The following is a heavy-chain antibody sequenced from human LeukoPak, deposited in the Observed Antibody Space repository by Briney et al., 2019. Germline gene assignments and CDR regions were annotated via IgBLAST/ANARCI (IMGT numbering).Heavy chain of an antibody. J-gene: IGHJ4*02. Sequence: SETLSLTCTVSGGPISSYYWSWIRQPPGKGLEWIGYIYYSGSTNYNPSLKSRVTLSVDTSKNQFSLKLSSVTAADTAVYYCARSHGDYIPGFDYWGQGTLVTVSS. CDR2: IYYSGST. V-gene: IGHV4-59*01. D-gene: IGHD4-17*01. CDR3: ARSHGDYIPGFDY. CDR1: GGPISSYY.